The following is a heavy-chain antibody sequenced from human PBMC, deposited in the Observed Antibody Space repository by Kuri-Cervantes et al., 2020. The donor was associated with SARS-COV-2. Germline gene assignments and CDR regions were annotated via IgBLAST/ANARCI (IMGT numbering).Heavy chain of an antibody. CDR2: IYHSGST. D-gene: IGHD6-19*01. V-gene: IGHV4-30-2*01. CDR1: GGSISSGGYS. CDR3: ARASIALAGTGGFDP. J-gene: IGHJ5*02. Sequence: SETLSLTCAVPGGSISSGGYSWSWIRQPPGKGLEWIGYIYHSGSTYYNPSLKSRVTISVDKSKNQFSLKLSSVTAAGTAVYYCARASIALAGTGGFDPWGQGTLVTVSS.